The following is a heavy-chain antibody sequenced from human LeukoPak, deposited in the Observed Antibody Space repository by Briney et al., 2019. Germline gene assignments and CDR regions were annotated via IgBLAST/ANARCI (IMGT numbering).Heavy chain of an antibody. CDR1: GYTFTGYY. CDR3: ARGQDNWKAFNY. V-gene: IGHV1-2*02. J-gene: IGHJ4*02. D-gene: IGHD1-1*01. CDR2: INPNSGGT. Sequence: GASVKVSCKASGYTFTGYYMHWVRQAPGQGLEWMGWINPNSGGTNYAQKLQGRVTMTTDTSTSTAYMELRSLRSDDTAVYYCARGQDNWKAFNYWGQGTLVTVSS.